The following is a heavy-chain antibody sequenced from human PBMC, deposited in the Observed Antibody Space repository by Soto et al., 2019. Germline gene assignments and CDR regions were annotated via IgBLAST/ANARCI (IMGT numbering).Heavy chain of an antibody. Sequence: GGSLRLSCAASGFTFTRFSMNWVRQAPGKGLEWVSSISSTTNYIYYGDSMKGRFTISRDNAKNSLYLEMNSLRAEDTAVYYCARESEDLTSNFDYWGQGTLVTVS. J-gene: IGHJ4*02. CDR2: ISSTTNYI. CDR1: GFTFTRFS. CDR3: ARESEDLTSNFDY. V-gene: IGHV3-21*06.